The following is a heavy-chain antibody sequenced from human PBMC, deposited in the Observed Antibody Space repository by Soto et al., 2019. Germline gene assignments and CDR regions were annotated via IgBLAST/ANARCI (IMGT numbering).Heavy chain of an antibody. V-gene: IGHV4-30-4*01. D-gene: IGHD3-22*01. J-gene: IGHJ4*02. CDR2: IHYSGST. Sequence: QVQLQESGPGLVKPSQTLSLTCTVSGGSISSGDYYWSWIRQPPGKGLEWIGYIHYSGSTDYNPSSKDHVTISVDTSKDPFSLKLGSVTAADAAVYDCAGIVYYESSTLWGQGTLVTVSS. CDR3: AGIVYYESSTL. CDR1: GGSISSGDYY.